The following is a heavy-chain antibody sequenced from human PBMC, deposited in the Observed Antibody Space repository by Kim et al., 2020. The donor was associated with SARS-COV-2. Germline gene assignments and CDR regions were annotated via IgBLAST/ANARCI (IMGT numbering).Heavy chain of an antibody. V-gene: IGHV4-61*02. CDR3: ARLNYDFWSGLVDY. CDR2: IYTSGST. Sequence: SETLSLTCTVSGGSISSGSYYWSWIRQPAGKGLEWIGRIYTSGSTNYNPSLKSRVTISVDASKNQFSLKLSSVTAADTAVYYCARLNYDFWSGLVDYWGQGTLVTVSS. J-gene: IGHJ4*02. D-gene: IGHD3-3*01. CDR1: GGSISSGSYY.